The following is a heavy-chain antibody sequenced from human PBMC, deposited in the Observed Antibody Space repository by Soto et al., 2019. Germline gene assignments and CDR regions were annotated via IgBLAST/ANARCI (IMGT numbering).Heavy chain of an antibody. CDR2: IYATGTT. Sequence: SETLSLTCTVSGASISGFYCSWIRKSAGKGLEWIGRIYATGTTDYNPSLKSRVMMSVDTSKKQFSLKLRSVTAADTAVYYCVRDGTKTLRDWFDPSGQGISVPLSS. J-gene: IGHJ5*02. V-gene: IGHV4-4*07. D-gene: IGHD1-1*01. CDR1: GASISGFY. CDR3: VRDGTKTLRDWFDP.